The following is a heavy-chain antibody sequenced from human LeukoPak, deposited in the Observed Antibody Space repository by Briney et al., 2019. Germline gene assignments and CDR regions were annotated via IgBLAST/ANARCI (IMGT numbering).Heavy chain of an antibody. Sequence: GGSLRLPCSASGFTFSNYAMHWVRQSPGKGPEYVSAISTTGGSTYYADSVKGRFTISRDNSKNTLYLQMSSLTAEDTAVYYCAKSYYYDKLAYYWGQGTLVTVSS. J-gene: IGHJ4*02. D-gene: IGHD3-22*01. CDR2: ISTTGGST. CDR3: AKSYYYDKLAYY. V-gene: IGHV3-64D*06. CDR1: GFTFSNYA.